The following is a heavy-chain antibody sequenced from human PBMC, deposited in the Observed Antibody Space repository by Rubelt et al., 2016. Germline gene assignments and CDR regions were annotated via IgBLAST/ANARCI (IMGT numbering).Heavy chain of an antibody. CDR3: ARGVVRGVSGYGMEV. Sequence: GRSLRLSCSASGFTFDDYAMHWVRQAPGKGLEWVSGIGGNGGDNYYSDSVQGRFTISRDNSKNTLYLQTNSLRAEDTAVYCCARGVVRGVSGYGMEVRGQGTTVTVSS. D-gene: IGHD3-10*01. V-gene: IGHV3-9*01. CDR1: GFTFDDYA. CDR2: IGGNGGDN. J-gene: IGHJ6*02.